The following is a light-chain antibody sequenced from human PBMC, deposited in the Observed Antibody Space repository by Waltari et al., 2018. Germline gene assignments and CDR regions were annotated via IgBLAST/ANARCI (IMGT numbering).Light chain of an antibody. V-gene: IGKV1-39*01. J-gene: IGKJ2*01. CDR2: AAV. CDR1: ESIINY. CDR3: QQSYNTPYT. Sequence: DIQMTQSPSSLSESVGDRVNITCRASESIINYLNWYQQKPGKAPKLLIYAAVSLQSGVPSGFSGSGSGTDFTLTISSLQVEDFATYYCQQSYNTPYTFGQGTKLDIK.